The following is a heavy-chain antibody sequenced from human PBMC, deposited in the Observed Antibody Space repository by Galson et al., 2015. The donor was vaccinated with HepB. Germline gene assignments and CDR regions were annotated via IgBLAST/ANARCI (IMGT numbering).Heavy chain of an antibody. CDR1: GVTFSNYG. D-gene: IGHD6-19*01. J-gene: IGHJ4*02. CDR3: AKDPYLYHAVSGNKAGFDY. Sequence: SLRLSCAASGVTFSNYGFHWVRQAPGKGLEWVTVIPYDGRNKHYADSVKGRFTISRDNSKNMVYLQMNSLRAEDTALYYCAKDPYLYHAVSGNKAGFDYWGQGTLVTVSS. V-gene: IGHV3-30*18. CDR2: IPYDGRNK.